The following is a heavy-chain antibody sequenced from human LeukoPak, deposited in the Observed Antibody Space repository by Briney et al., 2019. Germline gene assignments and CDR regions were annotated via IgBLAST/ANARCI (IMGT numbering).Heavy chain of an antibody. CDR1: GFTFSSYS. Sequence: GSLRLSCAASGFTFSSYSMNWARQAPGKGLEWVSSISSSSSYIYYADSVKGRFTISRDNAKNSLYLQMNSLRAEDTAVYYCARERLFKDYGDYKVFDYWGQGTLVTVSS. CDR2: ISSSSSYI. J-gene: IGHJ4*02. D-gene: IGHD4-17*01. V-gene: IGHV3-21*01. CDR3: ARERLFKDYGDYKVFDY.